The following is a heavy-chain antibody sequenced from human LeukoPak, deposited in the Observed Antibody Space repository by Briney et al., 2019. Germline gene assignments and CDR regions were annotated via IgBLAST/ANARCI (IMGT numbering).Heavy chain of an antibody. CDR3: ARGRGYSYGYSNNWFDP. CDR2: IYYSGST. V-gene: IGHV4-59*12. J-gene: IGHJ5*02. CDR1: GGSISSYY. Sequence: SETLSLTCTVSGGSISSYYWSWIRQPPGKGLEWIGYIYYSGSTNYNPSLKSRVTISVDTSKNQFSLKLSSVTAADTAVYYCARGRGYSYGYSNNWFDPWGKGTLVTVSS. D-gene: IGHD5-18*01.